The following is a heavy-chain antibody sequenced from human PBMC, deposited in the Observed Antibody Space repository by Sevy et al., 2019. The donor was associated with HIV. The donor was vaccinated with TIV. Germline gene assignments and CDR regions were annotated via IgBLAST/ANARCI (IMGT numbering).Heavy chain of an antibody. V-gene: IGHV3-11*01. J-gene: IGHJ4*02. Sequence: GSLRLSCVVSGFTFNDYYMSWIRQAPGEGLEWVSHITTDGTSISYADSVKGRFTISRDNAKNSLYLQMNSLRAEDTAVYYCARGNPVYCVGGSCYRPLDYWGRGTLVTVSS. D-gene: IGHD2-15*01. CDR1: GFTFNDYY. CDR3: ARGNPVYCVGGSCYRPLDY. CDR2: ITTDGTSI.